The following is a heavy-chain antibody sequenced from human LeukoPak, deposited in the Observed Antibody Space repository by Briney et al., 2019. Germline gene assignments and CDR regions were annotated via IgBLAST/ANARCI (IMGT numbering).Heavy chain of an antibody. D-gene: IGHD5-24*01. CDR3: AKGMATRFTFDY. CDR2: ISWNSGSI. V-gene: IGHV3-9*01. Sequence: PGGSLRLSCAASGFTFDDYAMHWVRQAPGKGLEWVSGISWNSGSIGYADSVKGRFTISRDNAKNSLYLQMNSLRAEDTALYYCAKGMATRFTFDYWGQGTLVTVSS. J-gene: IGHJ4*02. CDR1: GFTFDDYA.